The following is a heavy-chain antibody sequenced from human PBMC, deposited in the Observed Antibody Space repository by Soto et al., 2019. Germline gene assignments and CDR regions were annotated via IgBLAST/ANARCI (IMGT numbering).Heavy chain of an antibody. CDR1: GGSISSHY. J-gene: IGHJ4*02. CDR3: ARGIVDYVWGSPPATFDY. D-gene: IGHD3-16*01. CDR2: IYYSGST. V-gene: IGHV4-59*11. Sequence: PSETLPLTCTVSGGSISSHYWSWIRQPPGKGLEWIGYIYYSGSTNYNPSLKSRVTISVDTSKNQFSLKLSSVTAADTAVYYCARGIVDYVWGSPPATFDYWGQGTLVLVSS.